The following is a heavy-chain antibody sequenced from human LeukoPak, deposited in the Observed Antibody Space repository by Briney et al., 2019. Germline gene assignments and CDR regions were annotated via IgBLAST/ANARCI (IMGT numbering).Heavy chain of an antibody. CDR3: ARRYNTQFFDY. J-gene: IGHJ4*02. D-gene: IGHD1-14*01. CDR2: VYPGDSDT. Sequence: GESLKISCQGSGYSFTSYWIGWVRQVPGKGLEWMGTVYPGDSDTRYSPSFQGQVTISADKSISTAYLQWSSLKASDTAMYFCARRYNTQFFDYWGQGTLVTVSS. V-gene: IGHV5-51*01. CDR1: GYSFTSYW.